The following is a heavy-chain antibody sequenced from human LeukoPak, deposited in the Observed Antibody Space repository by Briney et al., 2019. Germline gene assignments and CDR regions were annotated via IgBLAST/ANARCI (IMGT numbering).Heavy chain of an antibody. J-gene: IGHJ4*02. D-gene: IGHD3-10*01. CDR3: GGYGSGTYYPFF. CDR2: IYASGST. V-gene: IGHV4-59*10. Sequence: SETLSLTCAVYGGSFSGYYWSWIRQPAGKGLEWIGRIYASGSTNYNPSLKSRVTMSVDTSKNQFSLKLTSVTAADTAVYFCGGYGSGTYYPFFWGQGTLVTVSS. CDR1: GGSFSGYY.